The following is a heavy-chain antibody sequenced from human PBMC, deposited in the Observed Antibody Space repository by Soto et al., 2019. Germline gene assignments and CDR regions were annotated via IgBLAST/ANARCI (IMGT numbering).Heavy chain of an antibody. CDR3: TTDDDVWGNSRIRCAY. CDR2: IKSETDGVTT. D-gene: IGHD3-16*02. J-gene: IGHJ4*02. Sequence: EVQLVESGGGLVKPGGSLRLSCAASGFPFSYAWMSWVRQAPGEGLEWVARIKSETDGVTTEYAAPVEGRFTISRHDSKNTLDLQMNNLKTEDTAVYYCTTDDDVWGNSRIRCAYWGQGTLVTVSS. CDR1: GFPFSYAW. V-gene: IGHV3-15*01.